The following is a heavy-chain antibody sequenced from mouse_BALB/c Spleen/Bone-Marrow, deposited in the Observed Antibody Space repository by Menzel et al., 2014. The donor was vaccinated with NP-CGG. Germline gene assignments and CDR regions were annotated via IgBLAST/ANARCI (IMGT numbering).Heavy chain of an antibody. Sequence: QVQLQQPGAELMKPGASVKISCKATGYTFSSYWIEWVKQRPGHGLEWIGEILPGSGSTNYNEKFKGKATFTADTSSNTVYMQLSRLTSKDSGVYYCARGDYFDDWGQGTTLTVSS. CDR3: ARGDYFDD. CDR1: GYTFSSYW. CDR2: ILPGSGST. J-gene: IGHJ2*01. V-gene: IGHV1-9*01.